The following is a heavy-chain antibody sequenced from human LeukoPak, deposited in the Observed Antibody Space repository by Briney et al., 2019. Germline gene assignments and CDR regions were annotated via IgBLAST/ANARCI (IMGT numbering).Heavy chain of an antibody. CDR1: GFTFSNSA. D-gene: IGHD5-18*01. CDR3: ASPGYGYLY. V-gene: IGHV3-21*01. CDR2: ISSSSSYI. Sequence: GGSLRLSCAASGFTFSNSAMSWVRQAPGKGLEWVSSISSSSSYIYYADSVKGRFTISRDNAKNSLYLQMNSLRAEDTAVYYCASPGYGYLYWGQGTLVTVSS. J-gene: IGHJ4*02.